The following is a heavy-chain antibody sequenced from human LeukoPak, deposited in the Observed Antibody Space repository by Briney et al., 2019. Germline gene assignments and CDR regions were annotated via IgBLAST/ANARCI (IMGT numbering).Heavy chain of an antibody. CDR3: ARYYGSGRGYYGLDV. CDR1: GFTFSTYG. CDR2: IPYDGSNK. Sequence: GESLKISCEASGFTFSTYGMHWVRQAPGKGLEWITLIPYDGSNKYYADSVKGRFTISRDNSKNTLYLQMNSLRPEDTAVYYCARYYGSGRGYYGLDVWGQGTTVTVFS. J-gene: IGHJ6*02. V-gene: IGHV3-30*03. D-gene: IGHD3-10*01.